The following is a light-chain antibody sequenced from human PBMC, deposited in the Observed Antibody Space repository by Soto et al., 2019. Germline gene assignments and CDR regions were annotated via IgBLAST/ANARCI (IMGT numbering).Light chain of an antibody. J-gene: IGLJ1*01. V-gene: IGLV2-14*03. CDR2: DVS. Sequence: QSALTKPSSVTRSPGQSITISCTRTSSDVGGYNYVSWYQHHPGKAPKLMIFDVSNRPSGVSNRFSGSKSGNTASLTISGLQPEDEADYYCSSYTTSNTRQIVFGTGTKVTVL. CDR1: SSDVGGYNY. CDR3: SSYTTSNTRQIV.